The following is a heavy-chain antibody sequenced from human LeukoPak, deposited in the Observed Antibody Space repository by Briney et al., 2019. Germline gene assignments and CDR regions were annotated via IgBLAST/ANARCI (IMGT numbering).Heavy chain of an antibody. Sequence: SETLSLTCAVYGGSFSGYYWSWIRQPPGKGLEWIGEINHSGSTNYNPSLKSRVTISVDTSKNQFSLKLSSVTAADTAVYYCASSSSRHCSGGSCHAAYWGQRTLVTVSS. CDR2: INHSGST. J-gene: IGHJ4*02. CDR3: ASSSSRHCSGGSCHAAY. V-gene: IGHV4-34*01. CDR1: GGSFSGYY. D-gene: IGHD2-15*01.